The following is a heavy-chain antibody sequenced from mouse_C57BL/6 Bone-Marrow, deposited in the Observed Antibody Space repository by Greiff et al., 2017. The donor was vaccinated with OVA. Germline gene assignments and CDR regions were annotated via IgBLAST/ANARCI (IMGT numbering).Heavy chain of an antibody. Sequence: VQLQQSGPELVKPGASVKISCKASGYTFTDYYMNWVKQSHGKSLEWIGDINPNNGGTSYNQKFKGKATLTVDKSSSTAYMELRSLTSEDSAVYYCARFLIYSLYAMDYWGQGTSVTVSS. CDR3: ARFLIYSLYAMDY. CDR1: GYTFTDYY. V-gene: IGHV1-26*01. CDR2: INPNNGGT. J-gene: IGHJ4*01. D-gene: IGHD2-1*01.